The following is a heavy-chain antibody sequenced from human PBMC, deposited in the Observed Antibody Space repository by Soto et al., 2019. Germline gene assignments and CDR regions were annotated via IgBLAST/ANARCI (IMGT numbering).Heavy chain of an antibody. CDR2: IIPIFGTT. CDR1: ADSFSSYG. CDR3: ARVFPDGWVEPGVVRGYLDT. J-gene: IGHJ4*02. V-gene: IGHV1-69*01. D-gene: IGHD3-3*01. Sequence: QVQLVQSGAEVKEPGSAVKVSCKAPADSFSSYGISWVRQAPGLGLEWMGGIIPIFGTTNYAEKFQGRVTITADESTNTAYMGLSSLRSEDTALYYCARVFPDGWVEPGVVRGYLDTWGRGTLVTVSS.